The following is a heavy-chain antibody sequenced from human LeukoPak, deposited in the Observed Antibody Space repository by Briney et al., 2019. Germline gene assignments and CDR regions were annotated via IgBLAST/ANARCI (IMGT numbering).Heavy chain of an antibody. Sequence: PGGSLRLSCAASGFTFSSYAMSWVRQTPGKGLEWVSGISGSGGSTYYADSVKGRFTISRDNSKNTLYLQMKSLRAEDTAIYYCAKMPVSYSSGWSTFDYWGQGTMVTVPS. D-gene: IGHD6-19*01. CDR3: AKMPVSYSSGWSTFDY. V-gene: IGHV3-23*01. J-gene: IGHJ4*02. CDR2: ISGSGGST. CDR1: GFTFSSYA.